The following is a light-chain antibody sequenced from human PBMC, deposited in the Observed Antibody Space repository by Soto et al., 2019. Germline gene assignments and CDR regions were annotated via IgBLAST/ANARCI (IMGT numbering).Light chain of an antibody. J-gene: IGKJ1*01. V-gene: IGKV3-11*01. CDR2: DAS. CDR1: QSISGY. Sequence: EIVLTQSPATLSLSPGERATLSCRASQSISGYLAWYQQKPGQAPRLLIYDASNRATGIPARFSGSGSETDFTLTISSLQPDDIATYSCQQYNSYSWTFGQGTKVDIK. CDR3: QQYNSYSWT.